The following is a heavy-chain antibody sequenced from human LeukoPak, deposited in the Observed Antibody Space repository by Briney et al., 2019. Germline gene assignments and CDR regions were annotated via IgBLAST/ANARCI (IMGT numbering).Heavy chain of an antibody. CDR3: ARGSGSGIDWFDP. J-gene: IGHJ5*02. V-gene: IGHV4-59*01. D-gene: IGHD3-10*01. CDR1: GGSISSYY. Sequence: KPSETLSLTCTVSGGSISSYYRNWIRQPPGKGLEWIGNIYYSGSTNYNPSLKSRVTISVDTSKKQFSLKLSSMTAADTAVYYCARGSGSGIDWFDPWGQGTLVTVSS. CDR2: IYYSGST.